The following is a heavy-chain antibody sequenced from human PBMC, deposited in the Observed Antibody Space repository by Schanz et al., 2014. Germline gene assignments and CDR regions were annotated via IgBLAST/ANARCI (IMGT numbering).Heavy chain of an antibody. V-gene: IGHV3-NL1*01. CDR1: GFTFSFSG. Sequence: QVQLVESGGGVVQPGGSLRLSCAASGFTFSFSGMQWVRQAPGKGLEWVSALSAGADRIYYADSVKGRFTISRDNSKNTLYLEMNSLRAEDTAKYYCARGNYGMDVWGQGTTVTVSS. J-gene: IGHJ6*02. CDR3: ARGNYGMDV. CDR2: LSAGADRI.